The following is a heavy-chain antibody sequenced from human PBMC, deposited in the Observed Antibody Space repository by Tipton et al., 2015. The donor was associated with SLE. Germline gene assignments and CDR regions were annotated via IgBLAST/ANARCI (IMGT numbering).Heavy chain of an antibody. D-gene: IGHD5-12*01. CDR3: ARGTSRWLREVNFDY. Sequence: TLSLTCAVYGGSFSGYYWSWIRQPPGKGLEWIGEINHSGSTNYNPSLKSRVSISIDRSKRQFSLRLNSVTAADTAVYYCARGTSRWLREVNFDYWGQGTLVTVSS. CDR1: GGSFSGYY. CDR2: INHSGST. J-gene: IGHJ4*02. V-gene: IGHV4-34*01.